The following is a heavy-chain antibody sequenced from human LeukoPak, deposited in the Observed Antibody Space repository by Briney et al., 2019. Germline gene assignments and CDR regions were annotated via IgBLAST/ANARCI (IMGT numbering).Heavy chain of an antibody. J-gene: IGHJ4*02. V-gene: IGHV3-23*01. D-gene: IGHD3-3*01. CDR2: ISGSGGSR. CDR3: ARGSAIYGSFDY. Sequence: GGSLRLSCAASGFTFSSYAMSWVRQAPGKGLEWVSAISGSGGSRYYADSVKGRFTISRDNSKNTLYLQMNSLRAEDTAVYYCARGSAIYGSFDYWCQGTLVTVSS. CDR1: GFTFSSYA.